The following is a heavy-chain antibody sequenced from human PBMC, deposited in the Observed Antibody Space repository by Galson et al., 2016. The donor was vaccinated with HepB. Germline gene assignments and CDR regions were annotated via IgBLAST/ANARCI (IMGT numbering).Heavy chain of an antibody. Sequence: SLRLSCAASAFSFSDYSMHWVRQAPGKGLEWVSYIRDNRGAIYYADSVKGRFTVSRDNAKNSMYLQMNSLRDEDTAVYYCAREVNSDHYCIDYWGQGTLVTVSS. J-gene: IGHJ4*02. CDR3: AREVNSDHYCIDY. V-gene: IGHV3-48*02. CDR1: AFSFSDYS. D-gene: IGHD4-11*01. CDR2: IRDNRGAI.